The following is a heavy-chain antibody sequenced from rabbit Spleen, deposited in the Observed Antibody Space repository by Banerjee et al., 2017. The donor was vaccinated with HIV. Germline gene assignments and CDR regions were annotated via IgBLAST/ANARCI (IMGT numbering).Heavy chain of an antibody. CDR2: IDPVFGRT. CDR3: ARETSSGWGIVSFYFNL. CDR1: GLPFNSGNY. D-gene: IGHD4-1*01. V-gene: IGHV1S40*01. J-gene: IGHJ4*01. Sequence: QSLEESGGDLVKPGASLTLTCTASGLPFNSGNYMCWVRQAPGKGLEWIGYIDPVFGRTYYASWVNGRFSISRENTQNTVSLQMTSLTAADTATYFCARETSSGWGIVSFYFNLWGPGTLVTVS.